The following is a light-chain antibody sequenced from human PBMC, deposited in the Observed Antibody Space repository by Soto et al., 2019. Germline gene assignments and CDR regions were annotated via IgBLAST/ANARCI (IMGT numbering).Light chain of an antibody. V-gene: IGKV3-20*01. CDR2: CAS. CDR3: QQYGSSPQT. J-gene: IGKJ1*01. Sequence: EIVFTQSPGTLSLSPGQRATLSCRASQSVSSSYLAWYQQKPGQAPRRLIYCASSRATGIPDRFSGSGSGTDFTLTISRLEPEDFAVYYCQQYGSSPQTFGQGTKVDI. CDR1: QSVSSSY.